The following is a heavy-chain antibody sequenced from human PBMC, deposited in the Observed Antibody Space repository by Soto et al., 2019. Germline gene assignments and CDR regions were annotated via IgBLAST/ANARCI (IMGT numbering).Heavy chain of an antibody. J-gene: IGHJ2*01. Sequence: QMQLQESGPGLVKPSGTLSLTCGVSGGSISSSKWWTWVRQPPGKGPEWIGEIYHSGSTNYNPSLTSRVTISADKSTHRVSLSLTSVTAADTAVYYCASQDYSSSTDASFLVNGSFDVWGRGILVIVSS. CDR1: GGSISSSKW. V-gene: IGHV4-4*02. D-gene: IGHD6-6*01. CDR3: ASQDYSSSTDASFLVNGSFDV. CDR2: IYHSGST.